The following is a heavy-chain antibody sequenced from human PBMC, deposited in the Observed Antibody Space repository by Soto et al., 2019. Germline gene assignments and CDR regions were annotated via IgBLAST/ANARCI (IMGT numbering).Heavy chain of an antibody. Sequence: SETLSLTCTVSGGSISNYCWSWIRQPAGKGLEWIGRICSTDSSNYNPSLESRVTMSVDTSKNQLVLKLSSVTAADTAVYYCARLTWESSGLYYFDYWGQGTLVTVSS. CDR2: ICSTDSS. CDR1: GGSISNYC. V-gene: IGHV4-4*07. J-gene: IGHJ4*02. CDR3: ARLTWESSGLYYFDY. D-gene: IGHD3-22*01.